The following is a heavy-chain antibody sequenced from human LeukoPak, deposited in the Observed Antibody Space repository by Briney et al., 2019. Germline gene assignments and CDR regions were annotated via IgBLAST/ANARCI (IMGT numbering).Heavy chain of an antibody. D-gene: IGHD2-2*01. Sequence: VASVKVSCKVSGYTLTELSMHWVRQAPGKGLEWMGGFDPEDGETIYAQKFQGRVTMTEDTSTDTAYMELSSLRSEDTAVYYCATAPRYCSSPSCYDPKFDYWGQEPLVTVPS. V-gene: IGHV1-24*01. CDR3: ATAPRYCSSPSCYDPKFDY. J-gene: IGHJ4*02. CDR1: GYTLTELS. CDR2: FDPEDGET.